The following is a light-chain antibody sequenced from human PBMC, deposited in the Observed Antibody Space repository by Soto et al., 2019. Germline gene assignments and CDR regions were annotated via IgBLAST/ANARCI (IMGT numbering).Light chain of an antibody. CDR2: DAS. CDR1: QSISSW. Sequence: DIQMTQSPSTLSASVGDRVTITCRAGQSISSWLAWYQQKPGEAPKLLIYDASSLESGVPSRFSGSGSGTEFTLTISSLQPDDFATYYCQQYNSYSTWTFGQGTKVDIK. CDR3: QQYNSYSTWT. J-gene: IGKJ1*01. V-gene: IGKV1-5*01.